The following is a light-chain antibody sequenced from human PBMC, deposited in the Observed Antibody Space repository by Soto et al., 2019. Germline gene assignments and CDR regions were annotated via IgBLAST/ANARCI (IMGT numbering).Light chain of an antibody. Sequence: DIQMTQSPSSLSASVGDRVTITCRASQSISSYLNWYQQKPGKAPKLLIYAASSLQSGVPSRFSGSESGTDFTLTIASLQPEDFATYYCQQSHSLPRTFGQGTRVEI. J-gene: IGKJ1*01. CDR2: AAS. CDR3: QQSHSLPRT. V-gene: IGKV1-39*01. CDR1: QSISSY.